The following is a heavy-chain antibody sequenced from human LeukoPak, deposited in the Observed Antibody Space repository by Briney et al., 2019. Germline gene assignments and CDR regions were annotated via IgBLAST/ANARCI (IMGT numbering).Heavy chain of an antibody. CDR2: IRSKAYGGTT. Sequence: GGSLRLSCTASGFTFGDYAMGWFRQAPGKGLEWVGFIRSKAYGGTTEYAASVKGRFTISRDDSKSIAYLQMNSLKTEDTAVYYCTRDSNYGDYSAWGQGTLVTVSS. J-gene: IGHJ5*02. V-gene: IGHV3-49*03. D-gene: IGHD4-17*01. CDR1: GFTFGDYA. CDR3: TRDSNYGDYSA.